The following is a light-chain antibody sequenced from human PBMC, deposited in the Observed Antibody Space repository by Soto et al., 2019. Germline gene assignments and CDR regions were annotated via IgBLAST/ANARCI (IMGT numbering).Light chain of an antibody. Sequence: IVLTQSPGTLSLSPGERATLSCRTSQSVSNTYLAWYQQKPGQAPRLLIYHASSRATGIPGRFSGSGSGTDFTLTISRLEPEDFAVYYCQQYGTSPPVYAFGQGTKLEI. J-gene: IGKJ2*01. CDR1: QSVSNTY. V-gene: IGKV3-20*01. CDR2: HAS. CDR3: QQYGTSPPVYA.